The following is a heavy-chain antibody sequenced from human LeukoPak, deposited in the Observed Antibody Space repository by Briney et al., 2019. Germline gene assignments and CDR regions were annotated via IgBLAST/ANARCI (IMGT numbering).Heavy chain of an antibody. Sequence: SETLSLTCTVSGGSITTYYWSWIRRPPEKGLEWIGYIYYTGSTIYNPSLKSRVTISVDTSNNQFSLKLTSVTAADTAVYYCARDSMPYCGGDCYERAFDYWGQGTLVTVSS. D-gene: IGHD2-21*02. CDR1: GGSITTYY. J-gene: IGHJ4*02. V-gene: IGHV4-59*01. CDR2: IYYTGST. CDR3: ARDSMPYCGGDCYERAFDY.